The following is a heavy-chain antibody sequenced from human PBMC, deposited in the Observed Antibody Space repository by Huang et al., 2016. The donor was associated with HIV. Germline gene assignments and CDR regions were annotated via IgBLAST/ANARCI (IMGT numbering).Heavy chain of an antibody. CDR2: IIPIFGTA. CDR1: GGTFSSYA. J-gene: IGHJ5*02. V-gene: IGHV1-69*13. D-gene: IGHD5-18*01. Sequence: QVLLVQSGAEVRKPGSSVKVSCTAFGGTFSSYAISWVRQAPGQGREWMGWIIPIFGTATYKKKFQGRVTITGDESTNTGYMELTRLTSEDTAVYYCARAAYSYGFRQGYNWFDPWGQGTPVTVSS. CDR3: ARAAYSYGFRQGYNWFDP.